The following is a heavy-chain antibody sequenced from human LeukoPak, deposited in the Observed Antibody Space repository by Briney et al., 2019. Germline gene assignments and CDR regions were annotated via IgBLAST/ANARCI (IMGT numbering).Heavy chain of an antibody. CDR2: INHSGST. CDR3: ARTRLDYYGSGTYPNWYFDL. D-gene: IGHD3-10*01. CDR1: GGSFSDYY. V-gene: IGHV4-34*01. Sequence: SETLSLTCAVYGGSFSDYYWSWIRQPPGKGLEWIGEINHSGSTNCNPSLKSRVTISVDTSDNHFSLNLSSVTAADTAVYYCARTRLDYYGSGTYPNWYFDLWGRGTLVTVSS. J-gene: IGHJ2*01.